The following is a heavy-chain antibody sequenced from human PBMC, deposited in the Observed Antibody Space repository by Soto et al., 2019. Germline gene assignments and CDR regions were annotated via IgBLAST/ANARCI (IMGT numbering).Heavy chain of an antibody. CDR3: ARKYYYGSGSLIGWRTNWFDP. Sequence: SETLSLTCAVYGGSFSGYYWSWIRQPPGKGLEWIGEINHSGSTNYNPSLKSRVTISVDTSKNQLSLKLSSVTAADTAVYYCARKYYYGSGSLIGWRTNWFDPWGQGTLVTVSS. J-gene: IGHJ5*02. CDR2: INHSGST. D-gene: IGHD3-10*01. V-gene: IGHV4-34*01. CDR1: GGSFSGYY.